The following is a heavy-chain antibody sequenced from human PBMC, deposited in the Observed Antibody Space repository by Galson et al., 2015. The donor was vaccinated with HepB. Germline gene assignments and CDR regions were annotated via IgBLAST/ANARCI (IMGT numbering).Heavy chain of an antibody. Sequence: LRLSCAASGFTFSSYWMHWVRQAPGKGLVWVSRIKGDGSDIRYADSVKGRFTMSRDNTKKTLHLHMSNLGAEDTAVYFCVRDGDKYDFDFWGQGTLVTVSS. D-gene: IGHD2-2*01. CDR1: GFTFSSYW. CDR3: VRDGDKYDFDF. J-gene: IGHJ4*02. CDR2: IKGDGSDI. V-gene: IGHV3-74*01.